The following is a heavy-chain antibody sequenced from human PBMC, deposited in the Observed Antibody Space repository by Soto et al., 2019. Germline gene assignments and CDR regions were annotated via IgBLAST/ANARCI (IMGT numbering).Heavy chain of an antibody. CDR3: AKDSSSGWSFPYYYYYGMDV. V-gene: IGHV3-23*01. Sequence: GSLRLSCVASGFTFSSYAMSWVRQAPGKGLEWVSAISGSGGSTYYADSVKGRFTISRDNSKNTLYLQMNSLRAEDTAVYYCAKDSSSGWSFPYYYYYGMDVWGQGTTVTVSS. J-gene: IGHJ6*02. CDR1: GFTFSSYA. D-gene: IGHD6-19*01. CDR2: ISGSGGST.